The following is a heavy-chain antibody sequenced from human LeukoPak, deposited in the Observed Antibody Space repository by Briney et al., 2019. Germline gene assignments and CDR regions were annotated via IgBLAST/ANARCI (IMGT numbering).Heavy chain of an antibody. CDR3: ARDADHYYGSGSYEVDY. CDR2: ISSSSSYI. D-gene: IGHD3-10*01. V-gene: IGHV3-21*01. Sequence: PGGPLRLSCAASGFTFSSYSMNWVRQAPGEGLEWVSSISSSSSYIYYADSVKGRFTISRDNAKNSLYLQMNSLRAEDTAVYYCARDADHYYGSGSYEVDYWGQGTLVTVSS. CDR1: GFTFSSYS. J-gene: IGHJ4*02.